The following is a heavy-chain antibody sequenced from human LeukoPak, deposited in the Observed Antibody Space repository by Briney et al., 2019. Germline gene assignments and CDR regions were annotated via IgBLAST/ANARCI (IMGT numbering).Heavy chain of an antibody. J-gene: IGHJ6*03. CDR1: GGSISSYY. D-gene: IGHD2-21*02. CDR2: FYTSGST. CDR3: ARTYCGGDCRGYYYHYYMDV. V-gene: IGHV4-4*07. Sequence: SETLSLTCTVSGGSISSYYWNWIRQPAGKGLEWIGRFYTSGSTNYNPSLKSRVTISVDTSKNQFSLKLSSVTAADTAVYYCARTYCGGDCRGYYYHYYMDVWGKGTTVTISS.